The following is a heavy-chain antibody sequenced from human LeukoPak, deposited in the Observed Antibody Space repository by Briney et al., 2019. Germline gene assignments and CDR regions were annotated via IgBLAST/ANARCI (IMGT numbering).Heavy chain of an antibody. Sequence: GSLRLSCAASGFTFSSYGMHWVRQAPGKGLEWVAVISYDGSNLDYADSVKGRFTISRDNSKNTLYLQMNSLRAEDTAVYYCAKLAVAGTLDFGYWGQGTLVTVSS. CDR2: ISYDGSNL. CDR3: AKLAVAGTLDFGY. V-gene: IGHV3-30-3*02. D-gene: IGHD6-19*01. CDR1: GFTFSSYG. J-gene: IGHJ4*02.